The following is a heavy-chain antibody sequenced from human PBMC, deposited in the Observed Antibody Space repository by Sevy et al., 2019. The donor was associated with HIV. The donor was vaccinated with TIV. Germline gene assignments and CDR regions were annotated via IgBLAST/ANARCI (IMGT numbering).Heavy chain of an antibody. CDR3: ARDCSSTSCLWGLDV. D-gene: IGHD2-2*01. V-gene: IGHV3-7*03. CDR1: GFTFGDFW. J-gene: IGHJ6*02. Sequence: GGSLRLSCAASGFTFGDFWMTWVRQAPGKGLEWVANIKKDGSEKYYVDSVKGRFTISRDNAKNSLFLQMNSLRAEDTAVYYCARDCSSTSCLWGLDVWGQGTTVTVSS. CDR2: IKKDGSEK.